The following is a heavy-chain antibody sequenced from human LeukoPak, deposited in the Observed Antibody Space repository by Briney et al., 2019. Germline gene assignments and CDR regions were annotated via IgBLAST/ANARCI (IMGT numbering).Heavy chain of an antibody. V-gene: IGHV1-8*01. J-gene: IGHJ6*03. CDR3: ARVGGYDFWSGYFDYYYYMDV. CDR2: MNPNSGNT. D-gene: IGHD3-3*01. CDR1: GYTFTSYD. Sequence: GASVEVSCKASGYTFTSYDINWVRQATGQGLEWMGWMNPNSGNTGYAQKLQGRVTMTTDTSTSTAYMELRSLRSDDTAVYYCARVGGYDFWSGYFDYYYYMDVWGKGTTVTVSS.